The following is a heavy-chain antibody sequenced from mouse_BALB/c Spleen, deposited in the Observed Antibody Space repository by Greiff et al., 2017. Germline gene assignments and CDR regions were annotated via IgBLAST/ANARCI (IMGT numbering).Heavy chain of an antibody. D-gene: IGHD4-1*01. CDR3: ARDGSNWAWFAY. CDR1: GFTFSSYA. J-gene: IGHJ3*01. V-gene: IGHV5-9-4*01. CDR2: ISSGGSYT. Sequence: DVMLVESGGGLVKPGGSLKLSCAASGFTFSSYAMSWVRQSPEKRLEWVAEISSGGSYTYYPDTVTGRFTISRDNDKNTLYLEMSSLRSEDTAMYYCARDGSNWAWFAYWGQGTLVTVSA.